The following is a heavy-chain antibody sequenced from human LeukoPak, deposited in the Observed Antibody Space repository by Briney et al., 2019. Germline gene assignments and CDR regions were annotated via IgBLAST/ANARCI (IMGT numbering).Heavy chain of an antibody. CDR1: GYDFKCYL. D-gene: IGHD6-13*01. CDR2: IYPGDSDA. CDR3: AIGYSSSWYYFHL. J-gene: IGHJ4*02. V-gene: IGHV5-51*01. Sequence: GESLKISCHSSGYDFKCYLNGLVRQMPGNGLEWMGSIYPGDSDARYSPSFQGQVTISADKSISTAYLQWSSLKASDTAMYYFAIGYSSSWYYFHLWGQGTLVTASS.